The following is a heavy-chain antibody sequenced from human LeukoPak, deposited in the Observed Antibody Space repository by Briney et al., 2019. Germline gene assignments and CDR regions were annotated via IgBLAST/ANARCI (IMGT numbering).Heavy chain of an antibody. CDR3: ARYPGDWYLDY. CDR2: FSGSSNYI. V-gene: IGHV3-21*01. J-gene: IGHJ4*02. Sequence: GGSLRLSCEVSGFTFSDRSINWVRHAPGKGLEWVSYFSGSSNYIYYADSVKGSFTIPRHSAKNSIYLQMKSVRPDDTGVYYCARYPGDWYLDYWGRGTPVTVSS. D-gene: IGHD2-21*02. CDR1: GFTFSDRS.